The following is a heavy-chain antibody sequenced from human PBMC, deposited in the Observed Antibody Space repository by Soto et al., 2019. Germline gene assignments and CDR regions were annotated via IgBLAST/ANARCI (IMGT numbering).Heavy chain of an antibody. CDR3: ARRKRDIVVVPAAIPPYYGMDV. Sequence: KTSETLSLTCTVSGGSISSSSYYWGWIRQPPGKGLEWIGSIYYSGSTYYNPSLKSRVTISVDTSKNQFSLKLSSVTAADTAVYYCARRKRDIVVVPAAIPPYYGMDVWGQGTTVTVSS. J-gene: IGHJ6*02. CDR1: GGSISSSSYY. V-gene: IGHV4-39*01. D-gene: IGHD2-2*01. CDR2: IYYSGST.